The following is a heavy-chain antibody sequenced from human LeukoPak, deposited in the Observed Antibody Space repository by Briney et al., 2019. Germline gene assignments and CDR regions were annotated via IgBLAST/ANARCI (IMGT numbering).Heavy chain of an antibody. Sequence: GGSLRLSCAASGFTFSSYWMHWVRQAPGKGLVWVSRINSDGSSTNYADSVKGRFTVSRDNTKNKAYLQMNSLRAEDTAVYYCARGDGYNLLDYWGQGTLVTVSS. CDR2: INSDGSST. J-gene: IGHJ4*02. V-gene: IGHV3-74*01. CDR3: ARGDGYNLLDY. D-gene: IGHD5-24*01. CDR1: GFTFSSYW.